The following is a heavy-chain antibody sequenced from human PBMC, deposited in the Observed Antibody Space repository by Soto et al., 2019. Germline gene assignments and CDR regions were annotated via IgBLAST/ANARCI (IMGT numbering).Heavy chain of an antibody. CDR1: GFTFWGDW. CDR3: AKDAARTSGWYYFDF. J-gene: IGHJ4*02. V-gene: IGHV3-23*01. CDR2: MSNSGDET. D-gene: IGHD6-19*01. Sequence: PGGSLRLSCVASGFTFWGDWMSWVRQAPGKGLEWVSVMSNSGDETYYADSVKGRFTISRDNFQNTLYLQLSSLRADDTAVYYCAKDAARTSGWYYFDFWGQGTLVTV.